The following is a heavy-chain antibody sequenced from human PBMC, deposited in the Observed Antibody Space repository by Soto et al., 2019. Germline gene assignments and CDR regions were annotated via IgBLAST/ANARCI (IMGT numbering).Heavy chain of an antibody. D-gene: IGHD7-27*01. Sequence: ASETLSLTCTVSGGSISSSSYYWGWIRQPPGKGLEWIGSIYYSGSTYYNPSLKSRVTISVDTSKNQFSLKLSSVTAADTAVYYCARWGRQRYYFDYWGQGTLVTVSS. J-gene: IGHJ4*02. CDR1: GGSISSSSYY. CDR2: IYYSGST. CDR3: ARWGRQRYYFDY. V-gene: IGHV4-39*01.